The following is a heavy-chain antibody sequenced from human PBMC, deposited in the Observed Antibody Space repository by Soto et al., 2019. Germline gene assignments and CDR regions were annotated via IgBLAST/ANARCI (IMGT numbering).Heavy chain of an antibody. D-gene: IGHD2-15*01. Sequence: SETLSLTCTVSGGSISSDSFYWAWIRQPPGKGLEWIGTIYYSGDTYYNPSLAGRLTMSVDTSNQFSLTLRSVTAADTALYYCARNQPQRYCSGGTCRPAYGMDVWGQGTTVTVSS. CDR2: IYYSGDT. J-gene: IGHJ6*02. V-gene: IGHV4-39*01. CDR3: ARNQPQRYCSGGTCRPAYGMDV. CDR1: GGSISSDSFY.